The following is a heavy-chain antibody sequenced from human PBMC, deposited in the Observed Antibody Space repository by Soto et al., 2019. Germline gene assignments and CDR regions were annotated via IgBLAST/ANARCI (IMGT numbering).Heavy chain of an antibody. CDR2: MNPNSGNT. J-gene: IGHJ6*02. D-gene: IGHD6-6*01. CDR1: GYTFTSYD. Sequence: ASVKVSCKASGYTFTSYDINWVRQATGQGLEWMGWMNPNSGNTGYAQKFQGRVTMTRNTSISTAYMERSSLRSEDTDVYYCASMHALYSSSSGGYYYGMDVWGQGTTVTVSS. V-gene: IGHV1-8*01. CDR3: ASMHALYSSSSGGYYYGMDV.